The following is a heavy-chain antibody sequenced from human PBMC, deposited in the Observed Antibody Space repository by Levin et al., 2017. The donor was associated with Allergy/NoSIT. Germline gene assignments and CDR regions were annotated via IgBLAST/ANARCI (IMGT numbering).Heavy chain of an antibody. CDR1: GYTFTNYV. Sequence: GESLKISCKTSGYTFTNYVVTWVRQAPGQGLELMGWITTYNGNTNYAQNFQGRVTLTSDTSTNTAYMELTSLRFDDTAIYYCARGVSPNYWGQGTLVTVSS. J-gene: IGHJ4*02. CDR3: ARGVSPNY. CDR2: ITTYNGNT. V-gene: IGHV1-18*01.